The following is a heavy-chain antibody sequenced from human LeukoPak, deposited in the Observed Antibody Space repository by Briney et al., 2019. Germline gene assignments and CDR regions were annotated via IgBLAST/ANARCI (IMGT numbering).Heavy chain of an antibody. Sequence: PGGSLRLSCAASGFTFSSYAMHWVRQAPGKGLEWVAVISYDGSNKYYADSVKGRFTISRDNSKNTLCLQMNSLRAEDTAVYYFARFSRGYSYGHDYWGQGTLVTVSS. CDR3: ARFSRGYSYGHDY. V-gene: IGHV3-30-3*01. CDR2: ISYDGSNK. J-gene: IGHJ4*02. D-gene: IGHD5-18*01. CDR1: GFTFSSYA.